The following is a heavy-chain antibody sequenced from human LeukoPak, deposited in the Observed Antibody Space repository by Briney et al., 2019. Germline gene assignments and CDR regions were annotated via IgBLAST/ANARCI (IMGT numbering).Heavy chain of an antibody. CDR2: INPNSGGT. Sequence: ASVKVSCKASGYTFTGYYMHWVRQAPGQGLEWMGWINPNSGGTNYAQKFQGRVTMTMDTSISTAYMELSRLRSDDTAVYYCARQYLYDFWSGYYGYWGQGTLVTVSS. V-gene: IGHV1-2*02. CDR1: GYTFTGYY. D-gene: IGHD3-3*01. CDR3: ARQYLYDFWSGYYGY. J-gene: IGHJ4*02.